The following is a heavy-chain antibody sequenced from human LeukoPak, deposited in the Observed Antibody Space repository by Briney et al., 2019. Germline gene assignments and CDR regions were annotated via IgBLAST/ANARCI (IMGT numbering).Heavy chain of an antibody. CDR1: GFTFSSYW. V-gene: IGHV3-74*01. CDR2: INSDGSST. J-gene: IGHJ6*02. Sequence: GGSLRLSCAASGFTFSSYWMHWVRQAPGKGLVWVSRINSDGSSTSYADSVKGRFTISRDNAKNTLYLQMNSLRAEDTAVYYCARDHSYYDSSGYYGYYYYGMDVWGQGTTVTVSS. CDR3: ARDHSYYDSSGYYGYYYYGMDV. D-gene: IGHD3-22*01.